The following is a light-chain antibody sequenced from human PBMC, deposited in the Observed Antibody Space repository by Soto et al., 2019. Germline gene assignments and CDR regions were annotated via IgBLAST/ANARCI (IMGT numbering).Light chain of an antibody. CDR2: GAS. V-gene: IGKV3-20*01. CDR1: QSVSNNY. CDR3: RQYGSSGT. Sequence: EIVLTQSPGTLSLSPGERATLSCRASQSVSNNYLAWYQQKPGQAPMLLIYGASNRATCIPDRVSGSGSGTDFSVTISSLAPADCAVEDCRQYGSSGTFGQGTNVEIK. J-gene: IGKJ1*01.